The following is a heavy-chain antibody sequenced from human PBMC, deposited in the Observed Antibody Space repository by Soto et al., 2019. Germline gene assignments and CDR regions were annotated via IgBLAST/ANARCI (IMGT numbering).Heavy chain of an antibody. CDR3: AKALAAAGYDAFDI. J-gene: IGHJ3*02. CDR2: ISWNSGSI. D-gene: IGHD6-13*01. V-gene: IGHV3-9*01. CDR1: GFTFDDYA. Sequence: EVQLVESGGGLVQPGRSLRLSCAASGFTFDDYAMHWVRQAPGKGLEWVSGISWNSGSIGYADSVKGRFTISRDNAKNSLYLQMNSLRAEDTALYYCAKALAAAGYDAFDIWGQGTMVTVS.